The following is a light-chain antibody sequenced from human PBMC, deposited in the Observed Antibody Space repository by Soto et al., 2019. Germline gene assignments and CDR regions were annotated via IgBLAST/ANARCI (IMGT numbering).Light chain of an antibody. CDR1: QSVRSS. Sequence: EILLTQSPATLSLSPGERATLACRASQSVRSSLAWYQQKPGQAPRLLIYDASTRATGIPGRFSGSGSGTDFTLTISNLEPEDFAVYYCQQRSSWPWTFGQGANVEIK. J-gene: IGKJ1*01. CDR3: QQRSSWPWT. CDR2: DAS. V-gene: IGKV3-11*01.